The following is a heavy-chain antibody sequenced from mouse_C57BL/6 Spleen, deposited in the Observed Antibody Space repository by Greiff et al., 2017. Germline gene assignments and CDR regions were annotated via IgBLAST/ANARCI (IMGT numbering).Heavy chain of an antibody. CDR2: ISDGGSYT. Sequence: EVKLMESGGGLVKPGGSLKLSCAASGFTFSSYAMSWVRQTPEKRLEWVATISDGGSYTDYPDNVKGRFTISRDNAKNNLYLQMSHLKSEDTAMYYCARRDFFDYWGQGTTLTVSS. CDR3: ARRDFFDY. V-gene: IGHV5-4*03. J-gene: IGHJ2*01. CDR1: GFTFSSYA.